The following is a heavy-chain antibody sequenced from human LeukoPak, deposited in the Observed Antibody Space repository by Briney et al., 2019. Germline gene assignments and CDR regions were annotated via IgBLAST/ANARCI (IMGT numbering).Heavy chain of an antibody. J-gene: IGHJ4*02. CDR3: ARDRNYYYDSSGYWNR. Sequence: SGGSLRLSCAASGFTFSNYGMHWVRQVPGKGLEWVAFIPYDGSNKYYADSLKGRLTISRDNSKNTLYLQMNSLRAEDTALYYCARDRNYYYDSSGYWNRWGQGTLVTVSS. D-gene: IGHD3-22*01. CDR1: GFTFSNYG. CDR2: IPYDGSNK. V-gene: IGHV3-30*02.